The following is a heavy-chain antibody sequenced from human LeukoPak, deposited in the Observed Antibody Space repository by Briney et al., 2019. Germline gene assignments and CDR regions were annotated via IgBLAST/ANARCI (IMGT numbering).Heavy chain of an antibody. Sequence: RVSVKVSCKASGYTFTSYGISWVRQAPGQGLEWMGWISAYNGNTNYAQKLQGRVTMTTDTSTSTAYMELRSLRSDDTAVYYCARGSLYYYDSSGHYAFDIWGQGTMVTVSS. D-gene: IGHD3-22*01. CDR1: GYTFTSYG. J-gene: IGHJ3*02. V-gene: IGHV1-18*01. CDR3: ARGSLYYYDSSGHYAFDI. CDR2: ISAYNGNT.